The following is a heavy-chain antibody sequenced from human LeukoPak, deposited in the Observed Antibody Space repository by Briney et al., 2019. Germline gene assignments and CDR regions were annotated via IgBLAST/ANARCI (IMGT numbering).Heavy chain of an antibody. Sequence: GGSLRLSCAASGFTFSSYAMSWVRQAPGKGLEWVSTISGSGGSTYYADSVKGRFTISRDNSKNTLHLQMNSLRAEDTAVYYCAKSAYYDSSGFYREYYFDYWGQGTLVTVSS. CDR2: ISGSGGST. V-gene: IGHV3-23*01. CDR1: GFTFSSYA. J-gene: IGHJ4*02. CDR3: AKSAYYDSSGFYREYYFDY. D-gene: IGHD3-22*01.